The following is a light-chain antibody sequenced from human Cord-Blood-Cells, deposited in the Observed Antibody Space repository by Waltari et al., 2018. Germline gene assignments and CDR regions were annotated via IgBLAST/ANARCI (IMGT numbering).Light chain of an antibody. CDR1: SRDVGGYKY. CDR3: SSYTSSSTLV. Sequence: QSALTQPASVSGSPGQSITISCTGTSRDVGGYKYVSGYQQHPGKAPNLMIYDVSNRPSGVSNRSSGSKSGNTASLTISGLQAEDEADYYCSSYTSSSTLVFGGGTKLTVL. J-gene: IGLJ3*02. CDR2: DVS. V-gene: IGLV2-14*03.